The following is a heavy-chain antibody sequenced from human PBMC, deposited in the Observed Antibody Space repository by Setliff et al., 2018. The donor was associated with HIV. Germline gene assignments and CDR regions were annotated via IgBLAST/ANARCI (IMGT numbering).Heavy chain of an antibody. J-gene: IGHJ4*02. CDR2: IKTDGGTT. Sequence: PGGSLRLSCVGSGFTFKTYSMNWVRQAPGKGLEWLSYIKTDGGTTYDADSVEGRFTISRDNAKSSLYLHINSLRAEDMAVYYCVGGFYAGYWGQGTLVTVSS. D-gene: IGHD5-12*01. CDR1: GFTFKTYS. CDR3: VGGFYAGY. V-gene: IGHV3-48*04.